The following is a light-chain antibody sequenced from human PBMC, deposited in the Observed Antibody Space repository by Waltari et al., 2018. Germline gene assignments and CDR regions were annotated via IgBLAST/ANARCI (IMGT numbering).Light chain of an antibody. V-gene: IGKV2-30*02. CDR2: KVS. CDR3: MQGTHWPPIT. Sequence: DVVLTQSPLSLPVTLGQSASISCTSTQSHEHIDGNTYLNWFQQRPGQSPRRLSYKVSKRDSGVPDRFSGSGSGTDFTLNISRVEAGDVAVYYFMQGTHWPPITFGQGTRLEIK. J-gene: IGKJ5*01. CDR1: QSHEHIDGNTY.